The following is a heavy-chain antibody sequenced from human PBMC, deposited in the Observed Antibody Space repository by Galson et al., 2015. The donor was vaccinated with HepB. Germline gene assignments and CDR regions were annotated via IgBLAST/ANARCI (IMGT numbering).Heavy chain of an antibody. V-gene: IGHV3-21*01. D-gene: IGHD3-10*01. CDR1: GFTFSSYS. CDR2: ISSSSSYI. CDR3: ARDWHYYGSGSYWIGEYYYYGMDV. J-gene: IGHJ6*02. Sequence: SLRLSCAASGFTFSSYSMNWVRQAPGKGLEWVSSISSSSSYIYYADSVKGRFTISRDNAKNSLYLQMNSLRAEDTAVYYCARDWHYYGSGSYWIGEYYYYGMDVWGQGTTVTVSS.